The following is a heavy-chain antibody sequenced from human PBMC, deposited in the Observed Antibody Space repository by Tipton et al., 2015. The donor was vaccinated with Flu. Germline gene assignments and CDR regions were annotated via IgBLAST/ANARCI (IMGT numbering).Heavy chain of an antibody. CDR1: YGSISTYY. CDR3: ARSYSAYEASEI. CDR2: ISRST. Sequence: TLSLTCNVSYGSISTYYWSWIRQSPGKALEWIGYISRSTDYNPSFKGRVTISADTSKNQFSLRLSSVTAADTAIYYCARSYSAYEASEIWGRGTMVTVSS. V-gene: IGHV4-4*09. D-gene: IGHD4-11*01. J-gene: IGHJ3*02.